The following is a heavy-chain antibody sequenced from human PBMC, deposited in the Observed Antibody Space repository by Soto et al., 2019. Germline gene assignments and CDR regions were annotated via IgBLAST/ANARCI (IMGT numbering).Heavy chain of an antibody. J-gene: IGHJ4*02. Sequence: ASVKVSCKVSGYTLTELSMHWVRQAPGKGLEWMGGFDPEDGETIYAQKFQGRVTMTEDTSTDTAYMELSSLRSEDTAVYYCATDLTYCSGGSCYSGVDRAFDYWGQGTLVTVSS. CDR1: GYTLTELS. V-gene: IGHV1-24*01. CDR2: FDPEDGET. D-gene: IGHD2-15*01. CDR3: ATDLTYCSGGSCYSGVDRAFDY.